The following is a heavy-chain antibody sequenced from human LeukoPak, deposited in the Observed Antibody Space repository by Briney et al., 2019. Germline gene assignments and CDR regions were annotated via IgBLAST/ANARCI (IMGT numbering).Heavy chain of an antibody. V-gene: IGHV4-39*07. CDR1: GGSISSSSYY. J-gene: IGHJ4*02. CDR2: IYYSGST. D-gene: IGHD6-19*01. CDR3: AREESSGWYNYFDY. Sequence: SETLSLTCTVSGGSISSSSYYWGWIRQPPGKGLEWIGSIYYSGSTYYNPSLKSRVTISVDRSKNQFSLKLSSVTAADTAVYYCAREESSGWYNYFDYWGQGTLVTVSS.